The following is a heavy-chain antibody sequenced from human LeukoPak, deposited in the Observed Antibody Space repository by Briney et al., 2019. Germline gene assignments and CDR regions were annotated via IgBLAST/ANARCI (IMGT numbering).Heavy chain of an antibody. J-gene: IGHJ4*02. CDR2: IYYSGST. CDR1: GGSISSYY. Sequence: PSETLSLTCTVSGGSISSYYWSWIRQPPGKGLEWIGYIYYSGSTNYNPSLKSRVTISVDTSKNQFSLKLSSVTAADTAVYYCARGAYCSGGSCYQYWGQGTLVTVSS. D-gene: IGHD2-15*01. V-gene: IGHV4-59*01. CDR3: ARGAYCSGGSCYQY.